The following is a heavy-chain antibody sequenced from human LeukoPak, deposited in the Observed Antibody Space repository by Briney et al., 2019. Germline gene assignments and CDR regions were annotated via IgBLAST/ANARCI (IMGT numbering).Heavy chain of an antibody. CDR2: ISGSGGST. CDR1: GFTFSSYA. J-gene: IGHJ4*02. CDR3: AEYYYYDSSGYQQYYFDY. D-gene: IGHD3-22*01. Sequence: GGSLRLSCAASGFTFSSYAMSWVRQAPGKGLEWVSAISGSGGSTYYADSVKGRFTISRDNSKNTLYLQMNSLRAEDTAVYYCAEYYYYDSSGYQQYYFDYWGQGTLVTVSS. V-gene: IGHV3-23*01.